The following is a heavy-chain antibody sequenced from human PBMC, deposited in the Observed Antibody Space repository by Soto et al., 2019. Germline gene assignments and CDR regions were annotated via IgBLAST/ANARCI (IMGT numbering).Heavy chain of an antibody. CDR2: IYTGGST. CDR3: ARAYGGNPALFDP. CDR1: GFTVSRDY. J-gene: IGHJ5*02. Sequence: EVQLVESGGGLIQPGGSLRLSCAASGFTVSRDYMSWVRQAPGKGLEWVSVIYTGGSTYYADSVKGRFTFSRDNSKNTLYRQMNSLRAEETAVYYRARAYGGNPALFDPWGQGTLVTVSS. D-gene: IGHD4-17*01. V-gene: IGHV3-53*01.